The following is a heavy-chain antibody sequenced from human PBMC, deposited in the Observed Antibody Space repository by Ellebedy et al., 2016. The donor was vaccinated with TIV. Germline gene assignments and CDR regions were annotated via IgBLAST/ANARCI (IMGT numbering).Heavy chain of an antibody. J-gene: IGHJ6*02. V-gene: IGHV3-11*01. Sequence: PGGSLRLSCAVSGFTFSDYYMSWIRQAPGKGLEWVSYISSSGSIINYADSVKGRFTISRDNSKNSLYLQMNSLRTEDTALYYCAKGVGVGYGMDVWGQGTTVTVSS. CDR2: ISSSGSII. CDR1: GFTFSDYY. D-gene: IGHD1-26*01. CDR3: AKGVGVGYGMDV.